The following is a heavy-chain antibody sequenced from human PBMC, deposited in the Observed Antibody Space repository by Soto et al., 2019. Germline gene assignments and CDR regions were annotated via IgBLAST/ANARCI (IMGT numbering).Heavy chain of an antibody. CDR3: ARSSTFSYNWFHP. V-gene: IGHV1-3*01. Sequence: ASVKVSCKASGYTFTSYAMHWVRQAPGQRLEWMGWINAGNGNTKYSQKFQGRVTITRDTSASTAYMELSSLRSEDTAVYYCARSSTFSYNWFHPWGQGPLVTVPS. J-gene: IGHJ5*02. CDR1: GYTFTSYA. CDR2: INAGNGNT. D-gene: IGHD3-3*02.